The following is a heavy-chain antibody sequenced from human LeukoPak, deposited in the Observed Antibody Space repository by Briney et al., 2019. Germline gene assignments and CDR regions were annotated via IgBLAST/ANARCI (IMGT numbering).Heavy chain of an antibody. V-gene: IGHV3-21*01. CDR3: ARDGHFDY. J-gene: IGHJ4*02. CDR2: ICSGSSYI. Sequence: GGSLRLSCAASGFTFSTYTMNWVRQAPGKGLEWVSSICSGSSYIYYADSVKGRFTISRDNAKNSLYLQMNSLRAEDTAVYYCARDGHFDYWGQGTLVTVSS. CDR1: GFTFSTYT.